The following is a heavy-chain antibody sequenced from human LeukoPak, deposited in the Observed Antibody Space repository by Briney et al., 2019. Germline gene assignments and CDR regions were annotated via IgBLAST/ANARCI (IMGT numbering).Heavy chain of an antibody. CDR1: GGSINSGY. CDR3: ARHRNYNWNYDSFDY. J-gene: IGHJ4*02. Sequence: SETLSLTCSVSGGSINSGYWSWIRQPPGKGLEWIGLPYPSGSTYYNPSLKSRVTISVDTSKNQFSLKLSSVTAADTAVYYCARHRNYNWNYDSFDYWGQGTLVTVSS. V-gene: IGHV4-59*05. CDR2: PYPSGST. D-gene: IGHD1-7*01.